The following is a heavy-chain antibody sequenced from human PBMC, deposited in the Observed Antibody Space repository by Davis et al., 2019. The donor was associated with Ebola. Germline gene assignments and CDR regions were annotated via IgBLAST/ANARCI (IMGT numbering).Heavy chain of an antibody. Sequence: GESPKTPCAASGFTFSSYAMSSVRQAPGKGLEWVSAIRGSGGSTYYADSVKRRFTTSRDNSKNTLYLQMNSLRAEDTAIYYCAKDKNYDFWSGYPHDAFDIWGQGAMVTVSS. CDR1: GFTFSSYA. J-gene: IGHJ3*02. D-gene: IGHD3-3*01. V-gene: IGHV3-23*01. CDR3: AKDKNYDFWSGYPHDAFDI. CDR2: IRGSGGST.